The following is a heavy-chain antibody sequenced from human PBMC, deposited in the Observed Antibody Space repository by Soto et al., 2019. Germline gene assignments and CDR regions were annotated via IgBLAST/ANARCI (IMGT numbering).Heavy chain of an antibody. CDR2: INPNSGGT. V-gene: IGHV1-2*04. CDR3: ARAGPIDCGDYYWFDP. Sequence: GASVKVSCKASGYTFTGYYMHWVRQAPGQGLEWMGWINPNSGGTNYAQKFQGWVTMTRDTSISTAYMELSRLRSDDTAVYYCARAGPIDCGDYYWFDPWGQGTLVTVSS. D-gene: IGHD4-17*01. J-gene: IGHJ5*02. CDR1: GYTFTGYY.